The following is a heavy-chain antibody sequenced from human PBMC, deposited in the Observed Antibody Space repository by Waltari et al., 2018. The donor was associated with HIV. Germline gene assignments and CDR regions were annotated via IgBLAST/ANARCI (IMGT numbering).Heavy chain of an antibody. D-gene: IGHD1-1*01. CDR2: INHSGST. CDR1: GGSFSGYY. V-gene: IGHV4-34*01. CDR3: ARGTRVQLERRDAFDI. Sequence: QVQLPQWGAGLLKPSETLSLTCAVYGGSFSGYYWSWIRQPPGKGLEWIGEINHSGSTNYHPSLKSRVTISVDTSKNQFSLKLSSVTAADTAVYYCARGTRVQLERRDAFDIWGQGTMVTVSS. J-gene: IGHJ3*02.